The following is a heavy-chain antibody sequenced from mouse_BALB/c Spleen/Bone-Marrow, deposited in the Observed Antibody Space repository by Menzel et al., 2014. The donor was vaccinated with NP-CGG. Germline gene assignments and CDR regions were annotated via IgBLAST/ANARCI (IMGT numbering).Heavy chain of an antibody. Sequence: EVHLVESGGDLVKPGGSLKLSCAASGFTFSSYGMSRVRQAPDKRLEWVATISSGGSYTYYPDSVKGRFTISRDNAKNTLYLQMSSLKSEDTAMYYCARSEGGRRGLFDYWGQGTTLTVSS. CDR2: ISSGGSYT. CDR1: GFTFSSYG. CDR3: ARSEGGRRGLFDY. V-gene: IGHV5-6*01. J-gene: IGHJ2*01.